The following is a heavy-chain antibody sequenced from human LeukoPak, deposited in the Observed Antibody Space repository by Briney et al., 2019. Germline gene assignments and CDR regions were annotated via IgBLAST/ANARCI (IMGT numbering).Heavy chain of an antibody. J-gene: IGHJ4*02. CDR3: ARLSCSGGTCYSSRGTFAY. V-gene: IGHV1-8*03. CDR1: GYTFTSYD. Sequence: PLASVKVSCKASGYTFTSYDINWVRQATGQGLEWMGWMNPNSDNTGYEQKFQGRLTITRNTSISTAYMELSSLRSEDTAVYYCARLSCSGGTCYSSRGTFAYWGQGTLVTVSS. CDR2: MNPNSDNT. D-gene: IGHD2-15*01.